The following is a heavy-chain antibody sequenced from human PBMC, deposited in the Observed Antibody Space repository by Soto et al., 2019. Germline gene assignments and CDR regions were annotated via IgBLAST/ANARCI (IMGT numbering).Heavy chain of an antibody. CDR2: ISSSSSYI. CDR3: ARSGWLQPTQTVFFDY. Sequence: VGSLRLSCAASGFTFSSYSMNWVRQAPGKGLEWVSSISSSSSYIYYADSVKGRFTISRDNAKNSLYLQMNSLRAEDTAVYYCARSGWLQPTQTVFFDYWGQGTLVTVSS. J-gene: IGHJ4*02. CDR1: GFTFSSYS. V-gene: IGHV3-21*01. D-gene: IGHD5-12*01.